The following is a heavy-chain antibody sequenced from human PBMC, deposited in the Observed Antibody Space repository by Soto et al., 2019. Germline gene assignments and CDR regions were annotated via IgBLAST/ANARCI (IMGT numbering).Heavy chain of an antibody. CDR2: INNDGSSA. D-gene: IGHD3-10*01. CDR3: VRSAGGLDY. CDR1: GFTFSHYW. V-gene: IGHV3-74*03. Sequence: EVQLVESGGGLVQPGGSLRLSCAAPGFTFSHYWMHWVRQAPGTGLMWISYINNDGSSATYADSVKGRFTNSRDNAKNTNDLPKNRLGAWVTALYFCVRSAGGLDYWGQGILVTVSS. J-gene: IGHJ4*02.